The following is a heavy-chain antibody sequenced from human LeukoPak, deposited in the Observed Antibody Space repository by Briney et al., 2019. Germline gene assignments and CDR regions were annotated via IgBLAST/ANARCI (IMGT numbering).Heavy chain of an antibody. D-gene: IGHD3-10*01. CDR2: INPSGGST. CDR3: ARASGSNNFYFDY. J-gene: IGHJ4*02. Sequence: ASVKVSCKASGYTFTSYYMHWVPQAPGQGLEWMGIINPSGGSTRYAQKFQGRVTMTRDTSTSTVYMELRSMRSEDTAVYYCARASGSNNFYFDYWGQGTLVTVFS. V-gene: IGHV1-46*01. CDR1: GYTFTSYY.